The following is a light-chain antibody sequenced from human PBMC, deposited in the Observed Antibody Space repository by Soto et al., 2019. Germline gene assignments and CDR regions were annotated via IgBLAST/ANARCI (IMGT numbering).Light chain of an antibody. J-gene: IGKJ2*01. V-gene: IGKV3-15*01. CDR2: DAS. Sequence: PCTLSLSPCEIATLSCSASQSVSSDYLAWYQRKPGQAPRLLIYDASTRATGVPARFSGSGSGTDFTLTISSLQSEDFAVYYCQHYNYWPYTFGQGTKVDIK. CDR3: QHYNYWPYT. CDR1: QSVSSDY.